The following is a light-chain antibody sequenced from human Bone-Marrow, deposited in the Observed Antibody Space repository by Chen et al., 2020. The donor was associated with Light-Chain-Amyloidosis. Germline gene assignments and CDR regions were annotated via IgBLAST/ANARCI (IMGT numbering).Light chain of an antibody. CDR2: GSS. J-gene: IGKJ4*01. V-gene: IGKV3-20*01. CDR1: QTISSNY. CDR3: QQYGTSPLT. Sequence: EIVLTQSPGTLSLSPGQGANLSCRASQTISSNYLTWYQQKFGQAPRLLIYGSSRRAHGIPERFTVSGSGTDFTLTINRLEPEDFAMYYCQQYGTSPLTVGGGTKVEIK.